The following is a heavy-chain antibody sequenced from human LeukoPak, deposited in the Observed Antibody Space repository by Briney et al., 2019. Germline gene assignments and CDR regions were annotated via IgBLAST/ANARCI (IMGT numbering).Heavy chain of an antibody. V-gene: IGHV4-59*08. D-gene: IGHD2-15*01. CDR2: IYYSGGT. Sequence: SETLSLTCTVSGGSISGYYWGWIRQPPGKGLEWIGYIYYSGGTNYNPSLKSRVIISVDTSKNQLSLKLSSMTAADTAVYYCVRHLEDITLIGYFDLWGRGTLVTVSS. CDR3: VRHLEDITLIGYFDL. CDR1: GGSISGYY. J-gene: IGHJ2*01.